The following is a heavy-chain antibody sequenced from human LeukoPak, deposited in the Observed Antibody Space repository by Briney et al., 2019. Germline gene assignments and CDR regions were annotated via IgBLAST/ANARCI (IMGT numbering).Heavy chain of an antibody. CDR1: GYSFTYYA. V-gene: IGHV1-18*01. J-gene: IGHJ4*02. CDR3: AGGYCGGGCSFSSLDF. CDR2: ISAYNGNT. Sequence: ASVKVSCKASGYSFTYYAFNWVRQAPGQGLEWMGWISAYNGNTNYGQNFQGRVTMATDTSTSTVYMELRSLRSDDTAVYYCAGGYCGGGCSFSSLDFWGQGTLVTVSS. D-gene: IGHD2-21*01.